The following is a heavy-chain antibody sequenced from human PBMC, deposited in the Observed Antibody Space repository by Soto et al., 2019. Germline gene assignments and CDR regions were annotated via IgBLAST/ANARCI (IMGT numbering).Heavy chain of an antibody. Sequence: QLLQSGGGLVQPGGSLTLSCAASGFTFGTTDMRWVRQAPGEGLEWVSTIDGSGGITYYADSVKGRFTISRDNSRNTVYLQMNSLRGDDTALYYCLKNSGWFNTWGQGALVTVSS. CDR1: GFTFGTTD. D-gene: IGHD3-10*01. J-gene: IGHJ5*02. V-gene: IGHV3-23*01. CDR2: IDGSGGIT. CDR3: LKNSGWFNT.